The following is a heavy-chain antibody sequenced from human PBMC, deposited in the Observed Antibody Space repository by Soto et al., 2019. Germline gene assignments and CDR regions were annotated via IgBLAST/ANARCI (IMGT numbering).Heavy chain of an antibody. V-gene: IGHV4-30-4*01. CDR2: IYYSGST. J-gene: IGHJ4*02. D-gene: IGHD2-2*01. Sequence: SETLSLTCTVSGGSISRGDYYWSWIRQPPGKGLEWIGYIYYSGSTYYNPSLKSRVTISVDTSKNQFSLNLTSVTAADTAVYYCARVISSRDEYFDYWGQGTVVTVSS. CDR3: ARVISSRDEYFDY. CDR1: GGSISRGDYY.